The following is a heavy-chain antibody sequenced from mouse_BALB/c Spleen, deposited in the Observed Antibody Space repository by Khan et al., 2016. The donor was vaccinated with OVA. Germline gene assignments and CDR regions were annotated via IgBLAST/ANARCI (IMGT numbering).Heavy chain of an antibody. Sequence: QVQLKEAGPGLLQPSQSLSITCTVSGFSLTTYGVHWVRQSPGKGLEWLGLIWSGGNTDYNAAFNSSLSITKDNSKSQVFLKMNTLQADDTDIYSCARNSYMYDFTYWGQGTLVTVSA. CDR3: ARNSYMYDFTY. CDR2: IWSGGNT. V-gene: IGHV2-4-1*01. D-gene: IGHD2-14*01. CDR1: GFSLTTYG. J-gene: IGHJ3*01.